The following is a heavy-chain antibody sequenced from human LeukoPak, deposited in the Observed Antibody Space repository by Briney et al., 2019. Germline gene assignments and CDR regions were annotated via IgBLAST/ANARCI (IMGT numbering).Heavy chain of an antibody. Sequence: GASVKVSCKASGYTFTSYYMHWVRQAPGQALEWMGIINPSGGSTSYAQKFQGRVTMTRDTSTSTVYMELSSLRSEDTAVYYCARDKSVVAATGSLDYWGQGTLVTVSS. CDR1: GYTFTSYY. CDR2: INPSGGST. CDR3: ARDKSVVAATGSLDY. V-gene: IGHV1-46*01. D-gene: IGHD2-15*01. J-gene: IGHJ4*02.